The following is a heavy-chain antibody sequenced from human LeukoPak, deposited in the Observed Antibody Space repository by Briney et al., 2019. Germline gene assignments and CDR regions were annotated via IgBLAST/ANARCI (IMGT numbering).Heavy chain of an antibody. CDR2: ISGSGGST. D-gene: IGHD3-10*01. J-gene: IGHJ4*02. CDR3: AKQSYGSGSYQYYFDY. CDR1: GFTFSSYA. V-gene: IGHV3-23*01. Sequence: GSLRLSCAASGFTFSSYAMSWVRQAPGKGLEWVSAISGSGGSTYYADSVKGRFTISRDNSKNTLYLQMNSLRAEDTAVYYCAKQSYGSGSYQYYFDYWGQGTLVTVSS.